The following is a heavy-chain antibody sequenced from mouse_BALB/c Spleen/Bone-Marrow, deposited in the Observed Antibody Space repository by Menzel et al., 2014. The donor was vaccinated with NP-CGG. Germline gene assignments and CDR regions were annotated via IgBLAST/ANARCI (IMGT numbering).Heavy chain of an antibody. Sequence: VQLKESGPELVKPGASVKLSCTASGYTFTSYVMHWVKQKPGQGLEWIGNINPYNDNTKYNEKFKGKAALTSDKSSSTAYMELSSLTSEDSAVYYCARSLYSYDWYFDVWGAGTTVTVSS. V-gene: IGHV1-14*01. J-gene: IGHJ1*01. CDR3: ARSLYSYDWYFDV. CDR2: INPYNDNT. D-gene: IGHD2-12*01. CDR1: GYTFTSYV.